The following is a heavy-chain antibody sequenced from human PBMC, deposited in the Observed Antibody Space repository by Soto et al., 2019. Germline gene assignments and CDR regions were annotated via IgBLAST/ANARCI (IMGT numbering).Heavy chain of an antibody. J-gene: IGHJ6*02. V-gene: IGHV1-69*01. Sequence: QVQLVQSGAEVKKPGSSVKVSYKASGGTFSSYAISWVRQAPGQGLEWMGGIIPIFGTANYAQKFQGRVTITADESTSTAYMELSSLRSEDTAVYYCAIYSGYDSDYYYYGMDVWGQGTTVTVSS. CDR3: AIYSGYDSDYYYYGMDV. CDR2: IIPIFGTA. CDR1: GGTFSSYA. D-gene: IGHD5-12*01.